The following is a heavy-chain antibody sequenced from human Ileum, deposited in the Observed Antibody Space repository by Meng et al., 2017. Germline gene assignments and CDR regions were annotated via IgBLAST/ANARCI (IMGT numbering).Heavy chain of an antibody. CDR3: ARVGCSCTSCYLRNTFDY. V-gene: IGHV4-59*11. D-gene: IGHD2-2*01. CDR1: DGPFSNHY. CDR2: IYSTRTT. J-gene: IGHJ4*02. Sequence: QVDLHASGPALVKLSDTLSLTCTLSDGPFSNHYWSWIRQSPGTGLEWIAYIYSTRTTNYNPSLRSPLTIPIDTPKNQFSLKLSSVTAADTAIYYCARVGCSCTSCYLRNTFDYWGQGTLVTVSS.